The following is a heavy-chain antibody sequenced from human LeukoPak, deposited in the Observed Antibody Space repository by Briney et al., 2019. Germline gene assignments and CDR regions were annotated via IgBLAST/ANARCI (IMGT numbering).Heavy chain of an antibody. J-gene: IGHJ4*02. V-gene: IGHV3-7*01. CDR1: GFTFSSYW. CDR3: ARDRARSSSSWYVVVEGPQDFDY. CDR2: IKQDGSEK. Sequence: GGSLRLSCAASGFTFSSYWMSWVRQAPGKGLEWVANIKQDGSEKYYVDSVKGRFTISRDNAKNSLYLQMNSLRAEDTAVYYCARDRARSSSSWYVVVEGPQDFDYLGQGTLVTVSS. D-gene: IGHD6-13*01.